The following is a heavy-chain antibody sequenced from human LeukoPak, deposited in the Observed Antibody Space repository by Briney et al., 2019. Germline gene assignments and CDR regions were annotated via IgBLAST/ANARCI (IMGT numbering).Heavy chain of an antibody. Sequence: GGSLRLSCVVSGISLSNYGMTWVRQALGKGLEWVSYISERGGSTTYADSVKGRFTISRDTSLNTLYLQLNSLRAEDTAVYFCAKRGVVIRGILVIGYHQEAYHYDFWGQGVLVTVSS. CDR1: GISLSNYG. CDR3: AKRGVVIRGILVIGYHQEAYHYDF. V-gene: IGHV3-23*01. J-gene: IGHJ4*02. CDR2: ISERGGST. D-gene: IGHD3-10*01.